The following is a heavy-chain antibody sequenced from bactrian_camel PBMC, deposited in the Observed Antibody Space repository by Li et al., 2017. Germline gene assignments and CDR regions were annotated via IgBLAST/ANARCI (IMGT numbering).Heavy chain of an antibody. CDR1: GFTFSRYW. V-gene: IGHV3S1*01. CDR2: IQIEVGGRRT. J-gene: IGHJ4*01. D-gene: IGHD4*01. Sequence: HVQLVESGGGLVQPGRPLRLSCAASGFTFSRYWMYWVRQAPGKGLEWVSTIQIEVGGRRTLYADSVKGRFTISRDNAEATVYLQMNGLKPEDTALYYCVRDYGNYDWTLGTWGQGTQVTVS. CDR3: VRDYGNYDWTLGT.